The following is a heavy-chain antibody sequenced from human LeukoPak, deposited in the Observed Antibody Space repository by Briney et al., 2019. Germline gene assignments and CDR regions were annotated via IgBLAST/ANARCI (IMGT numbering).Heavy chain of an antibody. CDR3: ARAYCGGDCYSWLDNWFDP. CDR1: GYTFTSYG. Sequence: GASVRVSCKASGYTFTSYGISWVRQAPGQGLEWMGWISASQKLRGRVTMTTDTSTSTAYMELRSLRSDDTAVYYCARAYCGGDCYSWLDNWFDPWGQGTLVTVSS. V-gene: IGHV1-18*01. CDR2: ISA. D-gene: IGHD2-21*02. J-gene: IGHJ5*02.